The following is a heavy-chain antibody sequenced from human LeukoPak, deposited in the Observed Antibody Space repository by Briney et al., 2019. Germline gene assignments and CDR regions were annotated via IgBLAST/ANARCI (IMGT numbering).Heavy chain of an antibody. CDR1: GFTFSSYG. D-gene: IGHD2-2*03. CDR2: IWYDGSNK. Sequence: GGSLRLSCAASGFTFSSYGMHWVRQAPGKGLEWVAVIWYDGSNKYYADSVKGRFAISRDNSKNTLYLQMNSLRAEDTAVYYCARVRGHLDIVVVPAAMRGPTYYFDYWGQGTLVTVSP. J-gene: IGHJ4*02. V-gene: IGHV3-33*01. CDR3: ARVRGHLDIVVVPAAMRGPTYYFDY.